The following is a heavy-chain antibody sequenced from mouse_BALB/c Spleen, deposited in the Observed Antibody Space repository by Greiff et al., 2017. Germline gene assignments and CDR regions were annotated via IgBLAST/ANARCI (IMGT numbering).Heavy chain of an antibody. CDR2: ISSGGSYT. CDR1: GFTFSSYT. CDR3: TRGDFDV. J-gene: IGHJ1*01. V-gene: IGHV5-6-4*01. Sequence: EVNVVESGGGLVKPGGSLKLSCAASGFTFSSYTMSWVRQTPEKRLEWVATISSGGSYTYYPDSVKGRFTISRDNAKNTLYLQMSSLKSEDTAMYYCTRGDFDVWGAGTTVTVSS.